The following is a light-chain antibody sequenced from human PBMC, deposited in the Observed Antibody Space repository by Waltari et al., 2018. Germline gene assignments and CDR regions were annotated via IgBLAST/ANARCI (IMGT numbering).Light chain of an antibody. CDR1: QSVSRH. J-gene: IGKJ4*01. V-gene: IGKV3-11*01. CDR3: QQRSTWPSLT. CDR2: DAS. Sequence: EIVLTKSPAPLSLSPGESVTLSCRASQSVSRHLAWYQQRPGQAPRLLIYDASNRAPGIPARFSGSGSGTDFTLTISSLEPEDFAVYYCQQRSTWPSLTFGGGTKVGIK.